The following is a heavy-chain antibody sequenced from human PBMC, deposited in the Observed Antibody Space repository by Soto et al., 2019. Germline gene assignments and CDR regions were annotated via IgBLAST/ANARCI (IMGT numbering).Heavy chain of an antibody. CDR1: GYTFTSYE. CDR2: MNPNSGNT. J-gene: IGHJ6*02. Sequence: ASVKVSCKASGYTFTSYEINWVRQATGQGIEYLGWMNPNSGNTGYVKKFQGRVTMTRDTSMSTAYMELSSLRSEDTAVYYCARDLSTSMFTPLFYPYGKHVWGQGTTVFVAS. D-gene: IGHD5-18*01. CDR3: ARDLSTSMFTPLFYPYGKHV. V-gene: IGHV1-8*01.